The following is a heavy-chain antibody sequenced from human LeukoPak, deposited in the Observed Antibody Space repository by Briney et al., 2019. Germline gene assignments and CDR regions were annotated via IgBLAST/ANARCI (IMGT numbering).Heavy chain of an antibody. V-gene: IGHV3-33*06. CDR1: GFTVTSCG. J-gene: IGHJ4*02. D-gene: IGHD3-22*01. CDR3: AKGAYGRSGDYRTYFDT. CDR2: LWHDGSLQ. Sequence: GGSLRLSCAASGFTVTSCGIHWVRQAPGKGLEWVSLLWHDGSLQYYADSVEGRFTVSRDTSKNTVYLQMDNLRAEDTAVYYCAKGAYGRSGDYRTYFDTWGQGTLVIVSS.